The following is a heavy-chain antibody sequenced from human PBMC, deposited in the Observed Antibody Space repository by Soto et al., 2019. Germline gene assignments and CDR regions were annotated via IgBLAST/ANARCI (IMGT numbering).Heavy chain of an antibody. CDR2: ISGSGDST. Sequence: GGSLRLSCAASGFTFSSYAMSWVRQAPGKGLEWVSDISGSGDSTYYADSVKGRFTISRDNSKNTLYLKMNSLRAEDTAVYYCGKVMATILGGWASWGQGTQVTVS. V-gene: IGHV3-23*01. D-gene: IGHD5-12*01. CDR3: GKVMATILGGWAS. J-gene: IGHJ4*02. CDR1: GFTFSSYA.